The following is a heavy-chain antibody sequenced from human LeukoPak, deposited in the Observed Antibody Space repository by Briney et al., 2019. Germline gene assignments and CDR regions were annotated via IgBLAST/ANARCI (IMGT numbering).Heavy chain of an antibody. V-gene: IGHV4-34*01. CDR1: GGSFSGYY. D-gene: IGHD6-19*01. J-gene: IGHJ6*03. CDR2: INHSGST. CDR3: ARLGYSSGWYSYYYYMDV. Sequence: SETLSLTCAVYGGSFSGYYWSWIRQPPGKGLEWIGEINHSGSTNYNPSLKSRVTISVDTSKNQFSLKLSSVTAADTAEYYCARLGYSSGWYSYYYYMDVWGKGTTVTISS.